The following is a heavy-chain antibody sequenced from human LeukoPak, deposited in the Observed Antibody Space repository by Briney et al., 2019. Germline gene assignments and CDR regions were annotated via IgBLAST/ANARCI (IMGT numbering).Heavy chain of an antibody. J-gene: IGHJ4*02. CDR3: ARGKGSGSYMSYFDY. Sequence: PSETLSLTCAVYVGSFSGYYWSWIRQPPGKGLEWIGEIDHSGSTIYNPSLESRVTISQDTSKNQFSLKLSSVIAADTAVYYCARGKGSGSYMSYFDYWGQGGLVTVSS. D-gene: IGHD3-10*01. CDR2: IDHSGST. CDR1: VGSFSGYY. V-gene: IGHV4-34*01.